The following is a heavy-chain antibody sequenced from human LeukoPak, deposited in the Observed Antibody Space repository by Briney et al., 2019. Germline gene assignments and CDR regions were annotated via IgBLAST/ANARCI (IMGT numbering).Heavy chain of an antibody. J-gene: IGHJ4*02. D-gene: IGHD2-2*02. CDR3: ARSQGLYGAADY. CDR2: VYPGDSDT. Sequence: GESLKISCKASGYTFSDHWIGWVRQMPGQGLEWMGIVYPGDSDTRYSPSFQGHVTISADKSINTAYLQWSGLQASDNAIYFCARSQGLYGAADYWGQGTLVTVSS. V-gene: IGHV5-51*01. CDR1: GYTFSDHW.